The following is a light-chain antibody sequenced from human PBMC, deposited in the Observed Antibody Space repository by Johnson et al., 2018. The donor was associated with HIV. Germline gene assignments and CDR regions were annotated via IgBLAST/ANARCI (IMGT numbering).Light chain of an antibody. CDR3: ETWDTSLSAGV. CDR1: SSNIGNNY. V-gene: IGLV1-51*02. J-gene: IGLJ1*01. CDR2: ENN. Sequence: QAVLTQPPSVCAAPGQKVTIFCSGSSSNIGNNYISWYQQVPGTAPKLLIYENNKRPSGIPDRFSGSKSGTSATLGIPGLPTGDEADYYCETWDTSLSAGVFGPGTKVTVL.